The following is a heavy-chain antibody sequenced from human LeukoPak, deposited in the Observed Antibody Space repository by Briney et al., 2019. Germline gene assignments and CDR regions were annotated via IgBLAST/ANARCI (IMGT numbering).Heavy chain of an antibody. Sequence: GPSLRLSCAASGFSFSTYGMHWVRQAPGRGLEWVAVIWSEASNKYYADSVMGRFTISRDNSQNTRYLQMNSLRAEDTALYYCVRDTIKGSSSMDVWGQGTTVTVSS. D-gene: IGHD6-13*01. CDR3: VRDTIKGSSSMDV. V-gene: IGHV3-33*01. CDR1: GFSFSTYG. CDR2: IWSEASNK. J-gene: IGHJ6*02.